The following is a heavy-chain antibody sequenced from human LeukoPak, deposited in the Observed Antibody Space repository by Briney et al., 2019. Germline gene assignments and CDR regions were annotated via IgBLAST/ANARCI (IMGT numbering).Heavy chain of an antibody. Sequence: ASVKVSCKASGYTFTSYGISWVRQAPGQGLEWMGWISAYNGNTNYAQKLLGRVTMTTDTSTSTAHMELRSLRSDDTAVYYCARDGLYSSSWYRLYYFDYWGQGTLVTVSS. CDR1: GYTFTSYG. CDR3: ARDGLYSSSWYRLYYFDY. CDR2: ISAYNGNT. J-gene: IGHJ4*02. V-gene: IGHV1-18*01. D-gene: IGHD6-13*01.